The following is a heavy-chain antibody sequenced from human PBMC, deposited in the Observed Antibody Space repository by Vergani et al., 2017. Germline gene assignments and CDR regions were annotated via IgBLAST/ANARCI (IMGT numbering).Heavy chain of an antibody. J-gene: IGHJ2*01. CDR2: IIPIFGTA. CDR1: GGTFSSYA. Sequence: QVQLVQSGAEVKKPGSSVKVSCKASGGTFSSYAISWVRQAPGQGLEWMGRIIPIFGTANYAQKFQGRVTITADESTSTAYMELSSLRSEDTAVYYCARGVGFYYASSGYYSGYWYFDLWGRGTLVTVSS. CDR3: ARGVGFYYASSGYYSGYWYFDL. D-gene: IGHD3-22*01. V-gene: IGHV1-69*13.